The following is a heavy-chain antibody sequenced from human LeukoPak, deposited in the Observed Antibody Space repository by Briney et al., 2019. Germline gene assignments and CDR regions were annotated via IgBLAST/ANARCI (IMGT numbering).Heavy chain of an antibody. Sequence: SVKVSCTASGGTFSSYAISWVRQAPGQGLEWMGRIIPILGIANYAQKFQGRVTITADKSTSTAYMELSSLRSEDTAVYYCARGGEWELLQGEAFDYWGQGTLVTVSS. V-gene: IGHV1-69*04. D-gene: IGHD1-26*01. J-gene: IGHJ4*02. CDR3: ARGGEWELLQGEAFDY. CDR2: IIPILGIA. CDR1: GGTFSSYA.